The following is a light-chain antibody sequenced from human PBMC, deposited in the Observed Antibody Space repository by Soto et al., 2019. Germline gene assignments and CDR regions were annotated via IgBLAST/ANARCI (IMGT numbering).Light chain of an antibody. CDR3: QQSYNTTWT. V-gene: IGKV1-39*01. J-gene: IGKJ1*01. CDR2: AAS. Sequence: DIQMTQATSSLSASVGDRVTITCRASQSISSYLNWYQQKPGKAPKLLIYAASSLQSGVPSRFSGSGSETDFTLTISSLQPEDFATYSCQQSYNTTWTFGQGTKVDIK. CDR1: QSISSY.